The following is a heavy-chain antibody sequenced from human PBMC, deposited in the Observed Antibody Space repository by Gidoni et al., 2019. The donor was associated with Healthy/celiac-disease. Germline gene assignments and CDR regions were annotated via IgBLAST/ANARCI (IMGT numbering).Heavy chain of an antibody. V-gene: IGHV3-30-3*01. CDR1: GFTFSSYA. CDR3: ARDLGYCSSTSCLSGDYYYYGMDV. CDR2: ISYDGSNK. D-gene: IGHD2-2*01. J-gene: IGHJ6*02. Sequence: QVQLVESGGGVVQPGRSLRLSCAASGFTFSSYAMHWVRQAPGKGREWVAVISYDGSNKYYADSVKGRFTISRDNSKNTLYLQMNSLRAEDTAVYYCARDLGYCSSTSCLSGDYYYYGMDVWGQGTTVTVSS.